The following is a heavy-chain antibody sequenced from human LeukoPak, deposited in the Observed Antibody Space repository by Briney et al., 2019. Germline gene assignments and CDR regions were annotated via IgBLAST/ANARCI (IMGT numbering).Heavy chain of an antibody. D-gene: IGHD2-2*01. V-gene: IGHV2-70*02. Sequence: ESGPTLVNPTQTLTLTCTFSGFSLSTSGMCVSWIRQPPGKTLEWLSPIAWDDDKYYSTSLKTRLTISKDTSKNQVVLTMTNMDPVDTAVYYCARVGVVPAAIPDGFDIWGQGTMVTVSS. CDR1: GFSLSTSGMC. J-gene: IGHJ3*02. CDR2: IAWDDDK. CDR3: ARVGVVPAAIPDGFDI.